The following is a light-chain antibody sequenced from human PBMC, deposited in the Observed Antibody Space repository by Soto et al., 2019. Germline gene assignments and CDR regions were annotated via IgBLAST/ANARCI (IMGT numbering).Light chain of an antibody. CDR1: QSVSRSD. CDR3: QQYGSSPYT. Sequence: EIVLTQSPGTLSLSPGERATLSCRASQSVSRSDLAWYQHKPGQAPRLLIYGASSRATGIPDRFSGSGSGTDLTLTISRLEPEDFAVDYFQQYGSSPYTFGQGTKLEIK. V-gene: IGKV3-20*01. J-gene: IGKJ2*01. CDR2: GAS.